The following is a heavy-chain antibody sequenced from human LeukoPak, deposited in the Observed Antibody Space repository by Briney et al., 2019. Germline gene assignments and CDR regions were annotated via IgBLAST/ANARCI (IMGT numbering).Heavy chain of an antibody. CDR1: GYSISSGYY. J-gene: IGHJ4*02. CDR3: ARDALVRRLYYFDY. Sequence: SETLSLTCAVSGYSISSGYYWGWIRQPPGKGLEWIGSIYHSGSTYYNPSLKSRVTISVDTSKNQFSLKLSSVSAADTAVYYCARDALVRRLYYFDYWGQGTLVTVSS. CDR2: IYHSGST. V-gene: IGHV4-38-2*02. D-gene: IGHD3-10*01.